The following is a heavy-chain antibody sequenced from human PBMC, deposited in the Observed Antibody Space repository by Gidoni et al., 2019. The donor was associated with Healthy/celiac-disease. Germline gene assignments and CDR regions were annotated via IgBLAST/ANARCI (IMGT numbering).Heavy chain of an antibody. Sequence: QLQLQESGPGLVKPSETLSLTCTVSGGSISSSSYYWGWIRQPPGKGLEWIGSIYYSGSTYYNPSLKSRVTISVDTSKNQFSLKLSSVTAADTAVYYCASKFLEWFPFDPWGQGTLVTVSS. V-gene: IGHV4-39*01. D-gene: IGHD3-3*01. CDR1: GGSISSSSYY. J-gene: IGHJ5*02. CDR3: ASKFLEWFPFDP. CDR2: IYYSGST.